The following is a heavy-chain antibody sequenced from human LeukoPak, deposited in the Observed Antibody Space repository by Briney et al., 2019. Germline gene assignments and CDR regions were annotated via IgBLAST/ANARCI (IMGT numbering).Heavy chain of an antibody. D-gene: IGHD2-21*02. Sequence: SETLSLTCTVSGGSISSYYWSSIRQPPGKGLEWIGYIYYSGSTNYNPSLKSRVTISVDTSKNQFSLKLSSVTAADTAVYYCARAYCGGDCYIDAFDIWGQGTMVTVSS. J-gene: IGHJ3*02. V-gene: IGHV4-59*01. CDR2: IYYSGST. CDR3: ARAYCGGDCYIDAFDI. CDR1: GGSISSYY.